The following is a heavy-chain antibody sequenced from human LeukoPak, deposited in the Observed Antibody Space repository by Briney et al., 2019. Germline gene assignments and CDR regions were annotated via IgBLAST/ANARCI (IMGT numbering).Heavy chain of an antibody. D-gene: IGHD3-22*01. V-gene: IGHV5-51*01. CDR2: IYPGDSDT. CDR3: ARQYYNDSSGSSFDY. J-gene: IGHJ4*02. CDR1: GYSSTSYW. Sequence: GESLKISCKGSGYSSTSYWIGWVRQMPGKGLEWMGIIYPGDSDTRYSPSFQGQVTISADKSISTAYLQWTSLKASDTAMYYCARQYYNDSSGSSFDYWGQGTLVTVSS.